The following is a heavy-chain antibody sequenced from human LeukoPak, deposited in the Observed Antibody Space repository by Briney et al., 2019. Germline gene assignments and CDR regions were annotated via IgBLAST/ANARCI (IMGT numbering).Heavy chain of an antibody. CDR1: GDSVSINSDA. Sequence: SPTLSLTYAISGDSVSINSDAWTWIRQSPSRGLEWLGRTYYRSKWYNDYAVSVNSRITINPDTSKNQFSLQLNSVAPEDTAVYYCALSPMWFGELYYYYYGMDVWGQGTTVTVSS. CDR2: TYYRSKWYN. V-gene: IGHV6-1*01. D-gene: IGHD3-10*01. J-gene: IGHJ6*02. CDR3: ALSPMWFGELYYYYYGMDV.